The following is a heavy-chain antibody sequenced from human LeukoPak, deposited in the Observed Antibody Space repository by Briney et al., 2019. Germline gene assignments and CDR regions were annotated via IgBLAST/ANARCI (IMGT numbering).Heavy chain of an antibody. D-gene: IGHD7-27*01. J-gene: IGHJ4*02. CDR2: IYYSGST. CDR3: ARDRGGNWGSYFDY. CDR1: GSSISSYY. V-gene: IGHV4-59*01. Sequence: SETLSLTCTVSGSSISSYYWSWIRQPPGKGLEWIGYIYYSGSTNYNPSLKSRVTISVDTSKNQFSLKLSSVTAADTAVYYCARDRGGNWGSYFDYWGQGTLVTVSS.